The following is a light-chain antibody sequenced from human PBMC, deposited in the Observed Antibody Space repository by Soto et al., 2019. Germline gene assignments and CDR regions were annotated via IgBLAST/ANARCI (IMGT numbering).Light chain of an antibody. CDR1: QSVSSSY. CDR2: GAS. CDR3: QQYGSSPFHT. Sequence: EIVLTQSPGTLSLSPGERATLSCRASQSVSSSYLAWYQQKPGQAPRLPNDGASSSATGIPDRFSGSGSGTGFTLTISRLEPDDFAVYYCQQYGSSPFHTVGGGTKVEIK. J-gene: IGKJ4*01. V-gene: IGKV3-20*01.